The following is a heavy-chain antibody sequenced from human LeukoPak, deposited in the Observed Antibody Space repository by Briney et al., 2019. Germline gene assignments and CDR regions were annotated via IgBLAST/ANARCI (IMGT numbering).Heavy chain of an antibody. Sequence: ASVKVSCKASGYTFTSYDNNWVRQATGQGLEWMGWMNPNSGNTGYAQKFQGRVTITRNTSISTAYMELSSLRSEDTAVYYCASPIAVTTAFDYWGQGTLVTVSS. CDR1: GYTFTSYD. V-gene: IGHV1-8*03. J-gene: IGHJ4*02. CDR3: ASPIAVTTAFDY. D-gene: IGHD4-17*01. CDR2: MNPNSGNT.